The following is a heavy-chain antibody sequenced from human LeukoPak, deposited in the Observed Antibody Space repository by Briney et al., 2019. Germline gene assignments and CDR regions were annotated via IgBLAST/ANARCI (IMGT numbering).Heavy chain of an antibody. CDR3: ARAVRGYSYAYLPY. V-gene: IGHV1-18*01. D-gene: IGHD5-18*01. CDR2: ISAYDGNT. J-gene: IGHJ4*02. Sequence: ASVTVSCKASGYTFSSYGISWVRQAPGQGLEWMGWISAYDGNTDYAQNLQGRVTMTTDTSTSTAYMELRSLRSDDTAVYYCARAVRGYSYAYLPYWGQGTLVTVSS. CDR1: GYTFSSYG.